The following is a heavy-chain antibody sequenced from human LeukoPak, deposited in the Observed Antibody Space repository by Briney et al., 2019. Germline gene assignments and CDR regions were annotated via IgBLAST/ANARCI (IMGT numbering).Heavy chain of an antibody. V-gene: IGHV3-23*01. CDR1: GFTFSSYA. CDR3: AKGVTAAGSKPNYFDY. D-gene: IGHD6-13*01. J-gene: IGHJ4*02. CDR2: IGSGGST. Sequence: GGSLRLSCAASGFTFSSYAMSWVRQAPGKGLEWVSAIGSGGSTYYADSVKGRFTISRDNSKNTLYLQMNSLRAEDTAVYYCAKGVTAAGSKPNYFDYWGQGTLVTVSS.